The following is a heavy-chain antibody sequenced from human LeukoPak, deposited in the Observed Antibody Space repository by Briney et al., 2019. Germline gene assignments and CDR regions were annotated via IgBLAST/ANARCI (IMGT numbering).Heavy chain of an antibody. Sequence: ASVKVSCKASGYTFTGYYMHWVRQAPGQGLEWMGWINPNSGGTNYAQKFQGRVTMTRDTSISTAYMELSRLRSDDTAVYYCARVLYYYGSGSYYYYYMDVWGKGTTVTISS. D-gene: IGHD3-10*01. CDR1: GYTFTGYY. CDR3: ARVLYYYGSGSYYYYYMDV. J-gene: IGHJ6*03. CDR2: INPNSGGT. V-gene: IGHV1-2*02.